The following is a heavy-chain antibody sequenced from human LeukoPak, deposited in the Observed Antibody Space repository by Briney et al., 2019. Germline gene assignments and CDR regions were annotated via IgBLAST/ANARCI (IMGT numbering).Heavy chain of an antibody. D-gene: IGHD6-13*01. CDR1: GFTFDDYA. CDR2: ISWNSGSI. V-gene: IGHV3-9*03. J-gene: IGHJ4*02. CDR3: AKTPIAAADSRPYYFDY. Sequence: PGGSLRLSCAASGFTFDDYAMHWVRQAPGKGLEWVSGISWNSGSIGYADSVKGRFTISRDNAKNSLYLQMNSLRAEDMALYYCAKTPIAAADSRPYYFDYWGQGTLVTVPS.